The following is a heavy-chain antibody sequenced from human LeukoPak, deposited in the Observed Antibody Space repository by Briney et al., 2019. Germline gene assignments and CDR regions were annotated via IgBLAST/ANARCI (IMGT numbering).Heavy chain of an antibody. CDR3: TTDGYGSGNKYFNDY. CDR2: IKSKTDGGTT. CDR1: GFTFSNAW. V-gene: IGHV3-15*01. J-gene: IGHJ4*02. Sequence: GGSLRLSCAASGFTFSNAWMSWVRQAPGKGLEWVGRIKSKTDGGTTDYAAPVKGRFTISRDDSKNTLYLQMNSLKTEDTAVYYCTTDGYGSGNKYFNDYWGQGTLVTVS. D-gene: IGHD3-10*01.